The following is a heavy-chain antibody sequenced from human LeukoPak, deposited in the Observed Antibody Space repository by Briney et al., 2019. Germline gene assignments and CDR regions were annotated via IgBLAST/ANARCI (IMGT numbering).Heavy chain of an antibody. Sequence: GGSLRLSCAASGFTLSSYGMNWVRQAPGRGLDWVAFLRYDVSTAFYEDSVKGRFTISRDSSKKTLYLQMNSLTPANTTIYYCAKDPYGGTYPSYFDYWGQGTLVTVSS. D-gene: IGHD1-26*01. V-gene: IGHV3-30*02. CDR1: GFTLSSYG. CDR2: LRYDVSTA. J-gene: IGHJ4*02. CDR3: AKDPYGGTYPSYFDY.